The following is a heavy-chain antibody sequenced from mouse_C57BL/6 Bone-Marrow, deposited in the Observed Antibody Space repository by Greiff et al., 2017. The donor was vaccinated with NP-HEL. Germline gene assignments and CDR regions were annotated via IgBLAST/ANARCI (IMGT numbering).Heavy chain of an antibody. J-gene: IGHJ3*01. Sequence: EVKVVESGAELVRPGASVKLSCTASGFNIKDDYMHWVKQRPEQGLEWIGWIDPENGDTEYASKFQGKATITADTSSNTAYLQLSSLTSEDTAVYYCTSYYYGSTPFAYWGQGTLVTVSA. D-gene: IGHD1-1*01. CDR2: IDPENGDT. CDR3: TSYYYGSTPFAY. V-gene: IGHV14-4*01. CDR1: GFNIKDDY.